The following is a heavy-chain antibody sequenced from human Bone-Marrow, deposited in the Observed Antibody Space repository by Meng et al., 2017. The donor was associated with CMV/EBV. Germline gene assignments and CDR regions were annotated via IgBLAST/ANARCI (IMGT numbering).Heavy chain of an antibody. CDR3: AREAYTKYSLYH. CDR1: GFTFSSYS. Sequence: GESLKISCAASGFTFSSYSMKWVRQAPGKGLEWVSSISSGSSSYIYYADSVKGRFTISRDNAKDSLYLQMSSLRGEDTAVYYCAREAYTKYSLYHLGQGTLVTVSS. J-gene: IGHJ5*02. V-gene: IGHV3-21*01. D-gene: IGHD2/OR15-2a*01. CDR2: ISSGSSSYI.